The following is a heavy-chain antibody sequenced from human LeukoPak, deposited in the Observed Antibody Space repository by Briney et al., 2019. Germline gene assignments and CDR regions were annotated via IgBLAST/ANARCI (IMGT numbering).Heavy chain of an antibody. D-gene: IGHD3-3*01. CDR1: GFTFSSYA. CDR3: AKDKIFDYYTDV. Sequence: GGSLRLSCAASGFTFSSYAMSWVRQAPGKGLEWVSVISGSGGSTYYADSVKGRFTISRDNSKNTLYLQMNSLRAEDTAVYYCAKDKIFDYYTDVWGKGTTVTVSS. J-gene: IGHJ6*03. V-gene: IGHV3-23*01. CDR2: ISGSGGST.